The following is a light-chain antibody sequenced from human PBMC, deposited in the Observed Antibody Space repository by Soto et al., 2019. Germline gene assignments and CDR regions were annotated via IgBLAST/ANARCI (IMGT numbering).Light chain of an antibody. CDR1: QSVLTW. J-gene: IGKJ2*01. CDR3: QHYFSYPYA. CDR2: KAS. Sequence: DIQVTQSPATLSASVGDTVSITCRASQSVLTWLAWYQQKPGKAPNLLIYKASRLRDGVPSRFSGSGSGTDFTLTITSLQPDDFASYFCQHYFSYPYAFGQGTKLEL. V-gene: IGKV1-5*03.